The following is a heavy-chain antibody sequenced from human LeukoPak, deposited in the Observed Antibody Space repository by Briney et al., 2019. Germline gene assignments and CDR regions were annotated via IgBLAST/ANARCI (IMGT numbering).Heavy chain of an antibody. Sequence: PGGSLRLSCAASGLTFSSYAMSCVRQAPGKGLEWVSGISGSGGSTFYADSVKGRFAISRDNSKNTLYLQVNSLRAEDTAVYYCAKGVSSSANSYFDYWGQGTLVTVSS. V-gene: IGHV3-23*01. CDR3: AKGVSSSANSYFDY. CDR1: GLTFSSYA. D-gene: IGHD2-2*01. J-gene: IGHJ4*02. CDR2: ISGSGGST.